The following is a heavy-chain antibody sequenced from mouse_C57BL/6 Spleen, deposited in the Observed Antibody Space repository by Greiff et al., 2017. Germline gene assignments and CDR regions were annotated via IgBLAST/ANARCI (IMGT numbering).Heavy chain of an antibody. J-gene: IGHJ4*01. CDR2: INPNNGGT. V-gene: IGHV1-18*01. D-gene: IGHD2-1*01. CDR1: GYTFTDYN. Sequence: EVKLVESGPELVKPGASVKIPCKASGYTFTDYNMDWVKQSHGKSLEWIGDINPNNGGTIYNQKFKGKATLTVDKSSSTAYMELRSLTSEDTAVYYCARGIYPYYAMDYWGQGTSVTVSS. CDR3: ARGIYPYYAMDY.